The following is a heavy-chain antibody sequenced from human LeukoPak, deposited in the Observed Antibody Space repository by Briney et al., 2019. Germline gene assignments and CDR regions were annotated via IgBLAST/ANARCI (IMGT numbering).Heavy chain of an antibody. J-gene: IGHJ4*02. D-gene: IGHD6-6*01. V-gene: IGHV3-23*01. CDR3: AKDRRPQQLAPAVFDY. CDR2: ISGSGGST. Sequence: GGSLRLSCAASGFTVSSNYMSWVRQAPGKGLEWVSAISGSGGSTYYADSVKGRFTISRDNSKNTLYLQMNSLRAEDTAVYYCAKDRRPQQLAPAVFDYWGQGTLVTVSS. CDR1: GFTVSSNY.